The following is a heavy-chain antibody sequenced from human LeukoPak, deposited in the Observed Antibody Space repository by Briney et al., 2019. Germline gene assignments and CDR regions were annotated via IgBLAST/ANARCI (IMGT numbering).Heavy chain of an antibody. J-gene: IGHJ4*02. CDR2: IYTSGST. D-gene: IGHD5-24*01. V-gene: IGHV4-61*02. Sequence: SETLSLTCTVSGGSISGGSYYWSWIRQPAGKGLEWIGRIYTSGSTNYNPSLKSRVTISVDTSKNQFSLKLSSVTAADTAVYYCASVRSGYNFHFDYWGQGTLVTVSS. CDR1: GGSISGGSYY. CDR3: ASVRSGYNFHFDY.